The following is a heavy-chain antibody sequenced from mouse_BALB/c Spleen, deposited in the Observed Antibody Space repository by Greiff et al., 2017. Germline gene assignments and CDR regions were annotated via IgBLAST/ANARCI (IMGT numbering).Heavy chain of an antibody. CDR1: GFNIKDYY. CDR2: IDPENGDT. CDR3: ARHAGSSPYAMDY. J-gene: IGHJ4*01. Sequence: EVQLQQSGAELVRPGALVKLSCKASGFNIKDYYMHWVKQRPEQGLEWIGWIDPENGDTTYDPKFQGKASITADTSSNTAYLQLSSLTSEDTAVSYCARHAGSSPYAMDYWGQGTSVTVSS. D-gene: IGHD1-1*01. V-gene: IGHV14-1*02.